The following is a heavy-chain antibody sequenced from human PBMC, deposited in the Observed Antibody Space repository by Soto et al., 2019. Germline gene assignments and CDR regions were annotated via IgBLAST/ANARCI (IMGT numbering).Heavy chain of an antibody. V-gene: IGHV4-39*01. D-gene: IGHD5-12*01. CDR1: EDSISSSSYY. CDR3: ARHGRSCYADYYSHYGIEL. J-gene: IGHJ6*01. Sequence: PWDPPSLICTVSEDSISSSSYYCGWIRQPPWKGLEGIGRIYYSGCTYYNPSLKSRVTISVDTSKNQFSLKLSSVTAPDTAVYYCARHGRSCYADYYSHYGIELWGQGTSVSVS. CDR2: IYYSGCT.